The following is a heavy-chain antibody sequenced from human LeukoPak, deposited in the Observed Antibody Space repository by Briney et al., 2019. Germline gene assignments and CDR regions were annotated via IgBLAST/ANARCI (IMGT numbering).Heavy chain of an antibody. V-gene: IGHV4-59*08. CDR2: IYNTGRT. D-gene: IGHD1-26*01. CDR1: GGSITNYY. Sequence: NPSETLSLTCSVSGGSITNYYWSWIRQSPGKGLEWIGFIYNTGRTNYDPSLQSRVTMSIDTSKNQFSLKLSSVTAADTAVYYCARQGELAIGYWGQGTLVTVSS. CDR3: ARQGELAIGY. J-gene: IGHJ4*02.